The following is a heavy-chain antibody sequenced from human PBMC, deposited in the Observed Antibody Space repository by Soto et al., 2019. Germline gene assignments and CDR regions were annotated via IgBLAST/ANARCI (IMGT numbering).Heavy chain of an antibody. J-gene: IGHJ3*02. D-gene: IGHD3-10*01. V-gene: IGHV3-23*01. CDR3: AKSLPDYYGSGMVAFDI. CDR1: GFTFSSYA. CDR2: ISGSGGST. Sequence: GGCLRLSCAASGFTFSSYAMSWVRQAPGKGLEWVSAISGSGGSTYYADSVKGRFTISRDNSKNTLYLQMNSLRAEDTAVYYCAKSLPDYYGSGMVAFDIWGQGTMVTVSS.